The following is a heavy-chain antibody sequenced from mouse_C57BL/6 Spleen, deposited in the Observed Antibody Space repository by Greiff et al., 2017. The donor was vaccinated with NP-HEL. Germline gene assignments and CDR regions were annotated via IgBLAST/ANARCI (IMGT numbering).Heavy chain of an antibody. V-gene: IGHV1-54*01. CDR1: GYAFTNYL. CDR3: ARQAYYSNYGAMDY. Sequence: VQLKDSGAELVRPGTSVKVSCKASGYAFTNYLIEWVKQRPGQGLEWIGVINPGSGGTNYNEKFKGKATLTADKSSSTAYMQLSSLTSEDSAVYFCARQAYYSNYGAMDYWGQGTSVTVSS. J-gene: IGHJ4*01. D-gene: IGHD2-5*01. CDR2: INPGSGGT.